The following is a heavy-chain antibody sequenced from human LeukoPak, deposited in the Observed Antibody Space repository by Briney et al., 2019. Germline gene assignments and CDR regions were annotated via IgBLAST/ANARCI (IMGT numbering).Heavy chain of an antibody. CDR1: GFTFTSSA. J-gene: IGHJ6*02. V-gene: IGHV1-58*01. CDR2: IVVGSGNT. CDR3: ARAYSSGWLRYYYYGMDV. D-gene: IGHD6-19*01. Sequence: SVKVSCKASGFTFTSSAVQWVRQARGQRLEWIGWIVVGSGNTNYAQKFQERVTITRNTSISTAYMELSSLRSEDTAVYYCARAYSSGWLRYYYYGMDVWGQGTTVTVSS.